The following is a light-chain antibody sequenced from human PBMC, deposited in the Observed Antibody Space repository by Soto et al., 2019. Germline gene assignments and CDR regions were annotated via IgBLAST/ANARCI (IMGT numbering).Light chain of an antibody. CDR2: GTS. Sequence: EIVLTQSRGTLSLSLGERATLSCRASQSVYSSYLAWYQHKTGQAPRLLIYGTSSRATGIPDRFSGSGSGTDFTLTISSLEPEDFAVYYCQHYGRSPLTFGGGPKV. V-gene: IGKV3-20*01. CDR3: QHYGRSPLT. J-gene: IGKJ4*01. CDR1: QSVYSSY.